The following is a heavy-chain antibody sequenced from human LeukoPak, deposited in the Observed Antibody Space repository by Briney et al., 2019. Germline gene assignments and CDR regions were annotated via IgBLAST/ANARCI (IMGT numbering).Heavy chain of an antibody. CDR2: ISIDGTTT. CDR1: GFTFRSYW. Sequence: GGSLRLSCVVSGFTFRSYWMHWVRQAPGKGLMWVSRISIDGTTTGYADSVKGRFTISRDNAKNTLYLQVDSLRAEDTAVYYCARSRYSGSCSEYWGQGTLVTVSS. V-gene: IGHV3-74*01. CDR3: ARSRYSGSCSEY. J-gene: IGHJ4*02. D-gene: IGHD1-26*01.